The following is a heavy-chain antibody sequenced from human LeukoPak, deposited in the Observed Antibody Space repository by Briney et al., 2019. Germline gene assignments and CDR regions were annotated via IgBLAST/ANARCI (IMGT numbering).Heavy chain of an antibody. CDR3: TRGGELMNF. CDR1: GASITSGNYY. V-gene: IGHV4-61*02. J-gene: IGHJ4*02. CDR2: IYTSGST. Sequence: PSETLSLTCTVSGASITSGNYYWSWIRQPAGKGLEWIGRIYTSGSTNYNPSLKSRVTMSVDTSKNQFSLKLSSVTAADTAVYYCTRGGELMNFWGQGTLVTVSS. D-gene: IGHD1-26*01.